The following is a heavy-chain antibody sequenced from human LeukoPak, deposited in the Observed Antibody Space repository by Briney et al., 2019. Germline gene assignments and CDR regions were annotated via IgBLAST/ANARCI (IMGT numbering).Heavy chain of an antibody. J-gene: IGHJ3*02. CDR1: GYTFTSYD. D-gene: IGHD2-21*02. CDR3: AAIMVVTAGVAFNI. CDR2: MIPNSDNR. V-gene: IGHV1-8*01. Sequence: GASVKVSCKASGYTFTSYDINWVRQATGQGLEWMGWMIPNSDNRGYEQKFQGRVTMTMDTSISTAYMELSSLRSEDTAVYYCAAIMVVTAGVAFNIWGQGTMVTVS.